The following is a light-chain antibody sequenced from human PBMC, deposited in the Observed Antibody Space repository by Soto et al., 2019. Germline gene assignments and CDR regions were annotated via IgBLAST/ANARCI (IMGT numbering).Light chain of an antibody. V-gene: IGKV1-5*03. J-gene: IGKJ1*01. CDR2: GAS. Sequence: DIQMTQSPSTLSASVGDRVTITCRASQSINSWLAWYQQKPGKAPKLLIYGASHLESGVPSRFSGRGSGTESTLTISSLQPDDFATYYCQHYNSYSWTFGQGTKVDIK. CDR1: QSINSW. CDR3: QHYNSYSWT.